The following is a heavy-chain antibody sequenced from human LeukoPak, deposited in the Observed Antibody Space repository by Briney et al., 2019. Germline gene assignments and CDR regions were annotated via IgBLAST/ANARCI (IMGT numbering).Heavy chain of an antibody. Sequence: PGGSLRPSCAASGFTFSSYWMSWVRQAPGKGLEWVANIKQDGSEKYYVDSVKGRFTISRDNAKNSLYLQMNSLRAEDTAVYYCAREGARSSGWTYYFDYWGQGTLVTVSS. CDR2: IKQDGSEK. V-gene: IGHV3-7*01. D-gene: IGHD6-19*01. CDR1: GFTFSSYW. J-gene: IGHJ4*02. CDR3: AREGARSSGWTYYFDY.